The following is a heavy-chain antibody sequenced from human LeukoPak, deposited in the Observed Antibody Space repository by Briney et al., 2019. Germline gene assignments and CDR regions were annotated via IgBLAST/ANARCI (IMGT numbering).Heavy chain of an antibody. D-gene: IGHD5-18*01. CDR2: INRDGSST. J-gene: IGHJ4*02. V-gene: IGHV3-74*01. CDR1: GIIFSNYW. Sequence: GGSLRLSCAASGIIFSNYWMHWVRQAPGKELVWVSRINRDGSSTSYADSVKGRFTIPRDNAKNTLYLQMNSLRAEDTAVYYCARGGGYSYGSFDYWGQGTLVTVSS. CDR3: ARGGGYSYGSFDY.